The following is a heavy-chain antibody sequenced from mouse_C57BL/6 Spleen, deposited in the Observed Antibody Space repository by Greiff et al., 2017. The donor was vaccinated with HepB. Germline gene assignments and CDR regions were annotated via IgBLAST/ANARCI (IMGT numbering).Heavy chain of an antibody. V-gene: IGHV1-82*01. J-gene: IGHJ2*01. D-gene: IGHD4-1*01. CDR1: GYAFSSSW. CDR2: IYPGDGDT. CDR3: AREGPNWDYFDY. Sequence: VHLVESGPELVKPGASVKISCKASGYAFSSSWMNWVKQRPGKGLEWIGRIYPGDGDTNYNGKFKGKATLTADKSSSTAYMQLSSLTSEDSAVYFCAREGPNWDYFDYWGQGTTLTVSS.